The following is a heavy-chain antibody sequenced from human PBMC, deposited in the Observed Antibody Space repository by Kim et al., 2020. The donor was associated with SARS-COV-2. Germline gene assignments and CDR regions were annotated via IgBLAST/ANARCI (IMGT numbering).Heavy chain of an antibody. D-gene: IGHD2-15*01. CDR2: ISGSGSST. CDR3: ALHSGDCGGGSCYFC. Sequence: GGSLRRSCAASGLTFSSYAMAWVRQAPGKGLEWVAAISGSGSSTYCADSAKGRFTVSRDNSKNTLYLQMNSLRADDTAVYYCALHSGDCGGGSCYFCWGQGTLVTVSS. J-gene: IGHJ4*02. V-gene: IGHV3-23*01. CDR1: GLTFSSYA.